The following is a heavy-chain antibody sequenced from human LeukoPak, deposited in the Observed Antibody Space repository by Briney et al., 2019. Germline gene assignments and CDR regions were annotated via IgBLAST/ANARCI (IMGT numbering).Heavy chain of an antibody. J-gene: IGHJ4*02. CDR2: IYYSGST. Sequence: WFRQAPGKGLEWIGSIYYSGSTYYNPSLKSRVTISVDTSKNQFSLKLSSVTAADTAVYYCAGDSSGYYSFDYWGQGTLVTVSP. CDR3: AGDSSGYYSFDY. V-gene: IGHV4-39*07. D-gene: IGHD3-22*01.